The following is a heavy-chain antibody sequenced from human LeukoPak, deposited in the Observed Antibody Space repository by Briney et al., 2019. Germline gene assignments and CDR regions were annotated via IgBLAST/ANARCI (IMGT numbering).Heavy chain of an antibody. Sequence: GGSLRLSCAASGFTFSSYGMHWVRQAPGKGLEWVAFIRYDGSNKYYADSVKGRFTISRDNSKNTLYLQMNSLRAEDTAVYYCAKRGEVRVRGVTSRGYFDYWGQGTLVTVSS. CDR1: GFTFSSYG. D-gene: IGHD3-10*01. CDR3: AKRGEVRVRGVTSRGYFDY. CDR2: IRYDGSNK. V-gene: IGHV3-30*02. J-gene: IGHJ4*02.